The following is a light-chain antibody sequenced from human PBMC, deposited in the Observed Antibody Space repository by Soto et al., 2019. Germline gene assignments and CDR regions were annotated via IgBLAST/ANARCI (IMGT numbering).Light chain of an antibody. CDR2: DVS. Sequence: QSALTQPASVSGSPGQSITISCTGTSSDVGGYKYVSWYQQHPGKAPKLMFYDVSNRPSGVSNRFSGSKSGNTASLTISGLQAEDEADYYCSSCTTSRNYVIFGGGTKLTVL. CDR1: SSDVGGYKY. J-gene: IGLJ2*01. CDR3: SSCTTSRNYVI. V-gene: IGLV2-14*01.